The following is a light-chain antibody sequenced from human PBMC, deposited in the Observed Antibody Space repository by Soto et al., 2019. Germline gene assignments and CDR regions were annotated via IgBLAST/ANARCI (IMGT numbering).Light chain of an antibody. CDR1: SSDIGGYDY. V-gene: IGLV2-14*01. CDR2: EIN. Sequence: QSALTQPASVSGSPGQSITISCTGTSSDIGGYDYVSWFQQHPGKAPKLIISEINNRPSGVSNRFSGSKSGNTASLTISGLQAEDEADYYCSSFTGSSTLVVFGGGNKLTVL. J-gene: IGLJ2*01. CDR3: SSFTGSSTLVV.